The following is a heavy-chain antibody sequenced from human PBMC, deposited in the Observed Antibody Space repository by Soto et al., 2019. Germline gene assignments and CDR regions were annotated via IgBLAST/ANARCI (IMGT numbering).Heavy chain of an antibody. Sequence: QLQLQESGPGLVKPSETLSLTCTVSGGSISSSSYYWGWIRQPPGKGLEWIGSIYYSGSTYYNPSLQSRVTISVDTSKIQFSLKLSSVTAADTAVYYCARSYCSSTSCPFDPWGQGTLVTVSS. D-gene: IGHD2-2*01. CDR1: GGSISSSSYY. V-gene: IGHV4-39*01. CDR2: IYYSGST. CDR3: ARSYCSSTSCPFDP. J-gene: IGHJ5*02.